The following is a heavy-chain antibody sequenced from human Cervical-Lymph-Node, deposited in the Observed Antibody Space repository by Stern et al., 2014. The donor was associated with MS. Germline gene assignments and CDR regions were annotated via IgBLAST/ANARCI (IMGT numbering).Heavy chain of an antibody. CDR2: ISGYDGDT. J-gene: IGHJ6*02. CDR3: SRDEIALAGVDYYTMDV. CDR1: GYTFSHYG. Sequence: EQLVESGAEVKKPGASVKVSCKASGYTFSHYGMSWVRQAPGQGLEWLGGISGYDGDTNYLQKLPGRVPMTTDTSTSTAYMELRSLRGDDTAVYFCSRDEIALAGVDYYTMDVWGQGTTVTVSS. D-gene: IGHD6-19*01. V-gene: IGHV1-18*01.